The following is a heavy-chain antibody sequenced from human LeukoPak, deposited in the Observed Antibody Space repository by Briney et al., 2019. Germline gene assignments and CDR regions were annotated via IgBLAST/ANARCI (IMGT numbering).Heavy chain of an antibody. D-gene: IGHD2-2*01. CDR3: ARERSSSTEGAYYYYGMDV. V-gene: IGHV1-8*01. CDR1: GYTFTSYD. CDR2: MNPNSGNT. J-gene: IGHJ6*02. Sequence: AASVKVSCKSSGYTFTSYDINWVRQANAQGLEWMGWMNPNSGNTGYAQKFQGRVAMTRNTYISTAYMELSSLRSEDTAVYYCARERSSSTEGAYYYYGMDVWGQGTTVTVSS.